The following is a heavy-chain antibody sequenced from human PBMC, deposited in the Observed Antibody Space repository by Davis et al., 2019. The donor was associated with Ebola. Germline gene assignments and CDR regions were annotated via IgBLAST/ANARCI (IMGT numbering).Heavy chain of an antibody. V-gene: IGHV3-11*04. Sequence: GESLKISCAASGFTFSDYYMSWIRQAPGKGLEWVSYISSSGSTIYYADSVKGRFTISRDNAKNSLYLQMNSLSAEDTAVYYCAREGGRFYYDSSGYFDYGGQGTLVTVSS. CDR3: AREGGRFYYDSSGYFDY. D-gene: IGHD3-22*01. J-gene: IGHJ4*02. CDR2: ISSSGSTI. CDR1: GFTFSDYY.